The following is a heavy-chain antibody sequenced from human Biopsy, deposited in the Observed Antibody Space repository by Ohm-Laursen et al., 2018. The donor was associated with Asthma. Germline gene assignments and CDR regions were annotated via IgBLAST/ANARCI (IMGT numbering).Heavy chain of an antibody. CDR2: VQYNGRS. J-gene: IGHJ5*02. CDR3: ARSIAVAGVPFDP. D-gene: IGHD6-19*01. V-gene: IGHV4-59*01. Sequence: TLSLTCTVSGGSISSYYWSWIRRAPGKGLEWIGYVQYNGRSNYNPSLKSRVTISVDTFTDRCSLRLTSVTAADTAIYYCARSIAVAGVPFDPWGQGTLVTVSS. CDR1: GGSISSYY.